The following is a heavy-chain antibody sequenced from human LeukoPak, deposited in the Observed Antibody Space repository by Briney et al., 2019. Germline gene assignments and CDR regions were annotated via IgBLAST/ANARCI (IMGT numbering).Heavy chain of an antibody. D-gene: IGHD3-22*01. CDR2: ISCSGGST. CDR3: ASHLYYDSSGYYYLPRPYYYYGMDV. J-gene: IGHJ6*02. V-gene: IGHV3-23*01. Sequence: AGGSLRLSCAASGFTFSSYAMSWVRQAPGKGLEWVSAISCSGGSTYYADSVKGRFTISRDNSKNTLYLQMNSLRAEDTAVYYCASHLYYDSSGYYYLPRPYYYYGMDVWGQGTTVTVSS. CDR1: GFTFSSYA.